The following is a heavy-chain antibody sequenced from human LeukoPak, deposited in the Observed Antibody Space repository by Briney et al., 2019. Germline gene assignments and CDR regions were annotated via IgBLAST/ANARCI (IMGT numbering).Heavy chain of an antibody. V-gene: IGHV1-24*01. CDR3: ATVATMGSSSYFDY. CDR2: FDPEDGET. Sequence: ASVKVSCKVSGYTLTELSMHWVRQAPGKGLEWMGGFDPEDGETIYAQKFQGRVTMTEDTSTDTAYMELSSLRSEDTAVYYCATVATMGSSSYFDYWGQGTLVTVSS. CDR1: GYTLTELS. D-gene: IGHD2-8*01. J-gene: IGHJ4*02.